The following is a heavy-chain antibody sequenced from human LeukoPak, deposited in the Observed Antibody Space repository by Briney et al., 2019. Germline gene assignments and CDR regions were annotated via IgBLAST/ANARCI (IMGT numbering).Heavy chain of an antibody. CDR2: ITSSSTYI. V-gene: IGHV3-21*01. Sequence: GGFLRLSCAATGFTFNNYNMNWVRQAPGKGLEWVSSITSSSTYIYYADSVKGRFTISRDNAKNSLYLQMDSLRPEDTAVYYCARDERKGATLFDYWGQGTLVTVSS. CDR1: GFTFNNYN. CDR3: ARDERKGATLFDY. D-gene: IGHD1-26*01. J-gene: IGHJ4*02.